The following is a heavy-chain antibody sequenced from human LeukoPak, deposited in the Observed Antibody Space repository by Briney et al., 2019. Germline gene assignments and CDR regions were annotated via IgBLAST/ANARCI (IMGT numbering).Heavy chain of an antibody. CDR2: ISAYNGSI. CDR3: ARGPPNTYYYDSSGYP. Sequence: ASVKVSCKASGYTFTSYGISWVRQAPGQGLEWMGWISAYNGSINYAQKLQGRVTMTTDTSTSTAYMELRSLRSDDTAVYYCARGPPNTYYYDSSGYPWGQGTLVTVSS. J-gene: IGHJ5*02. V-gene: IGHV1-18*01. D-gene: IGHD3-22*01. CDR1: GYTFTSYG.